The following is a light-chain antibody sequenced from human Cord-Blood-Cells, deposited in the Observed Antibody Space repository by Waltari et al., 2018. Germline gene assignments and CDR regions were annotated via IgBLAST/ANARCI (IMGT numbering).Light chain of an antibody. J-gene: IGKJ4*01. V-gene: IGKV1-39*01. CDR1: QSISSY. CDR2: AAS. Sequence: DIQMTQSPSSLSASVGDRVTITCRASQSISSYLNWYQQKPGKAPKLLIYAASSLQSWVPLRFSGSGSGTEFHLTLSRLQPEEFATYHLPQRYSTPLTFGGGTKVEIK. CDR3: PQRYSTPLT.